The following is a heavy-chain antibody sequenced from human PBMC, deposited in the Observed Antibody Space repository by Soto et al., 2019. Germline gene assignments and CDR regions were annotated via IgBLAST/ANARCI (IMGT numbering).Heavy chain of an antibody. J-gene: IGHJ3*02. V-gene: IGHV3-33*01. D-gene: IGHD3-22*01. CDR2: IWYDGSNK. CDR3: AREMLCDYYDSSGRDAFDI. Sequence: GGSLRLSCAASGFTFSSYGMHWVRQAPGKGLEWVAVIWYDGSNKYYADSVKGRFTISRDNSKNTLYLQMNSLRAEDTAVYYCAREMLCDYYDSSGRDAFDIWGQGTMVTVSS. CDR1: GFTFSSYG.